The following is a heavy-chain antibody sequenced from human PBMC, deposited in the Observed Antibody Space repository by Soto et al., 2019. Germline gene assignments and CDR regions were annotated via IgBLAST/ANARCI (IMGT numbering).Heavy chain of an antibody. Sequence: GGSLRLSCAASGFTFSSYAIHWVRQAPGKGLEWVAVISYDGSNKYYADSVKGRFTISRDNSKNTLYLQMNSLRAEDTAVYYCARDPWPITMIVVAAFFDYWGQGTLVTVSS. CDR1: GFTFSSYA. CDR2: ISYDGSNK. V-gene: IGHV3-30-3*01. J-gene: IGHJ4*02. CDR3: ARDPWPITMIVVAAFFDY. D-gene: IGHD3-22*01.